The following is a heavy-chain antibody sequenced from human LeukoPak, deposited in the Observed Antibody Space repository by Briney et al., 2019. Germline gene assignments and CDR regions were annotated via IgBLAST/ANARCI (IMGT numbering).Heavy chain of an antibody. Sequence: SETLFLTCTVSGGSISSGGYYWSWIRQHPGKGLEWIGYIYYSGSTYYNPSLKSRVTISVDTSKNQFSLKLSSVTAADTAVYYCARSYEPAECFQHWGQGTLVTVSS. CDR2: IYYSGST. D-gene: IGHD5-18*01. CDR3: ARSYEPAECFQH. CDR1: GGSISSGGYY. J-gene: IGHJ1*01. V-gene: IGHV4-31*03.